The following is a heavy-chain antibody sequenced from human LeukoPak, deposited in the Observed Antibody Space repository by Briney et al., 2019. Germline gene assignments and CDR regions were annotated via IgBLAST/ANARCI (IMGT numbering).Heavy chain of an antibody. J-gene: IGHJ4*02. CDR3: AKGGRGNGEVY. CDR1: GFTFSSYW. V-gene: IGHV3-7*01. Sequence: PGRSLRLSCAVSGFTFSSYWMNWVRQAPGKGLEWVANIKQDGSEKNYVDSVKGRFTISRDNAKSSLFLQVDDLRAEDTAVYYCAKGGRGNGEVYWGQGTLVTVSS. CDR2: IKQDGSEK. D-gene: IGHD2-8*01.